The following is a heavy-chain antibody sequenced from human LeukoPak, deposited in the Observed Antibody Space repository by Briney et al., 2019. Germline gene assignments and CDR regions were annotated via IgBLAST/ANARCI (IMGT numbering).Heavy chain of an antibody. D-gene: IGHD1-1*01. CDR1: GFTFSSYS. V-gene: IGHV3-48*02. CDR3: VRDNNWAFDY. Sequence: PGGSLRLSCAASGFTFSSYSMNWVRQAPGKGLEWVSKIGVSSSHVIYAESVKGRFTISRDNAKNSLYLQMNSLSDEDTAVYFCVRDNNWAFDYWGQGTLVTVSS. CDR2: IGVSSSHV. J-gene: IGHJ4*02.